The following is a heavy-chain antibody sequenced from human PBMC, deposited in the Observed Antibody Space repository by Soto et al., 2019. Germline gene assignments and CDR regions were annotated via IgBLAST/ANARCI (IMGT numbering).Heavy chain of an antibody. CDR1: GGSVSSDTHY. D-gene: IGHD3-22*01. Sequence: PSETLSLTCTVSGGSVSSDTHYWSWIRQPPGKRLEWIGFIYSSGSTNYNPSLKSRVTMSVDTSKNQFSLKLSSVTAADTAVYYCARKGLDYYDSSGFYYYFYAMDVWGQGTTVTVSS. V-gene: IGHV4-61*01. CDR2: IYSSGST. CDR3: ARKGLDYYDSSGFYYYFYAMDV. J-gene: IGHJ6*02.